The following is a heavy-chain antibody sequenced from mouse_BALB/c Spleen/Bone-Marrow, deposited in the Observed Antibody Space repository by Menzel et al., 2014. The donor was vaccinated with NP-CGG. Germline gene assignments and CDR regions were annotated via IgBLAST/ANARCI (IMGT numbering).Heavy chain of an antibody. CDR2: IWSGGST. Sequence: QVQLQQSGPGLVQPSQSLSITCTVSGFSLTSYGVHWVRQSPGKGLEWLGVIWSGGSTDYNAAFISRLSISKDNSKSQVFFKINSLQANDTAIYYCARNWGYGGNDGAYWGQGTLVTVSA. CDR1: GFSLTSYG. V-gene: IGHV2-2*02. CDR3: ARNWGYGGNDGAY. D-gene: IGHD1-1*02. J-gene: IGHJ3*01.